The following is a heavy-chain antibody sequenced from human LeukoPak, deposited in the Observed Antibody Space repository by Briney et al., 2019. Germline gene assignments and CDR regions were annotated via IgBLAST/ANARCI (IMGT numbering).Heavy chain of an antibody. CDR1: GFTFDDYG. V-gene: IGHV3-20*04. D-gene: IGHD6-19*01. J-gene: IGHJ4*02. CDR3: ERATTSGIAVAGTRGFNDY. CDR2: INWNGGST. Sequence: GGSLRLSCAASGFTFDDYGMSWVRQAPGKGLEWVSGINWNGGSTGYADSVKGRFTISRDNAKNSLYLQMNSLRAEDTAVYYCERATTSGIAVAGTRGFNDYWGQGTLVTVSS.